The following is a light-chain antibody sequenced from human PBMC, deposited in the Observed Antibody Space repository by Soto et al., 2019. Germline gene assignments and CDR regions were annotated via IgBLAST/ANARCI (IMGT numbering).Light chain of an antibody. V-gene: IGKV3-20*01. CDR1: ESVTSNY. CDR2: AAS. CDR3: QHYGRSVPWT. Sequence: EVVLTQSPGTVSLSPGERATLSCRASESVTSNYLAWYQQKPGQAPRLLIYAASSRASGIPDRFSGSGSGTDFTLRISRVESEDFAVYYCQHYGRSVPWTFGQGTKGEIK. J-gene: IGKJ1*01.